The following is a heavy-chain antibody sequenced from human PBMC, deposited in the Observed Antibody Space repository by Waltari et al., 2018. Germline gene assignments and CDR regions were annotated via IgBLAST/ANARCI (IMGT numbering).Heavy chain of an antibody. Sequence: QVQLVQSGAEVKKPGASVKVSCKASGYTFTSYAMHWVRQAPGQRLEWMGWINAGNGNTKYSQKFQGRVTITRDTSASTAYMELSSLRSEDTAVYYCARGGLWFGEFDYGMDVWGQGTTVTVSS. CDR2: INAGNGNT. V-gene: IGHV1-3*01. CDR1: GYTFTSYA. D-gene: IGHD3-10*01. J-gene: IGHJ6*01. CDR3: ARGGLWFGEFDYGMDV.